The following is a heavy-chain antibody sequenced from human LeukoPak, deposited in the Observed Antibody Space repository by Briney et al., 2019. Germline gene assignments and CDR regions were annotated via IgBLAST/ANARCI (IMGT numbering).Heavy chain of an antibody. D-gene: IGHD6-19*01. CDR3: ASIPPGYSSGWYDPDYYYYGMDV. Sequence: GGSLRLSCAASGFTFSSYAMSWVRQAPGKGLEWVSAISGSGGSTYCEDSVKGRFTISRDNSKNTLYLQMNSLRAEDTAVYYCASIPPGYSSGWYDPDYYYYGMDVWGQGTTVTVSS. J-gene: IGHJ6*02. CDR1: GFTFSSYA. V-gene: IGHV3-23*01. CDR2: ISGSGGST.